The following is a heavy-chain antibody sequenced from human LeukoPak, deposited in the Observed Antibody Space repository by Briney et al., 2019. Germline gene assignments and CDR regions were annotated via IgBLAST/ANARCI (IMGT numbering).Heavy chain of an antibody. D-gene: IGHD7-27*01. CDR3: ASNTGTVFDF. Sequence: SETLSLTCTVSGGSISSSSYYWGWVRQPPGKGLEWIGYVYYSGGTEYNPSLGSRVAISLDTSKHQFSLHLTSVTAADTAVYYCASNTGTVFDFWGQGILVTVSS. J-gene: IGHJ4*02. CDR1: GGSISSSSYY. V-gene: IGHV4-61*05. CDR2: VYYSGGT.